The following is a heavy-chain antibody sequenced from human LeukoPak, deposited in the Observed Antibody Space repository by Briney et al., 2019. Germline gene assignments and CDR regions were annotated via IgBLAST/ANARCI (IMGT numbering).Heavy chain of an antibody. CDR2: INHSGST. CDR1: GFTFHFYS. J-gene: IGHJ4*02. CDR3: ARESGRLAMVFDY. Sequence: GSLRLSCAASGFTFHFYSMTWVRQAPGKGLEWIGEINHSGSTNYNPSLKSRVTISVDTSKTQFSLKLSSVTAADTAVYYCARESGRLAMVFDYWGQGTLVTVSS. V-gene: IGHV4-34*01. D-gene: IGHD6-19*01.